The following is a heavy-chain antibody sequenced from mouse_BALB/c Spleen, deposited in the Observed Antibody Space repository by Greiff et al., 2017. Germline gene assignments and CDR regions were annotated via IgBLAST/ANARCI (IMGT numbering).Heavy chain of an antibody. CDR2: INSNGGST. V-gene: IGHV5-6-3*01. Sequence: EVQLVESGGGLVQPGGSLKLSCAASGFTFSSYGMSWVRQTPAKRLELVATINSNGGSTYYPDSVKGRFTISRDNAKNTLYLQMSSLKSEDTAMYYCAREDDGYYGAMDYWGQGTSVTVSS. CDR3: AREDDGYYGAMDY. D-gene: IGHD2-3*01. J-gene: IGHJ4*01. CDR1: GFTFSSYG.